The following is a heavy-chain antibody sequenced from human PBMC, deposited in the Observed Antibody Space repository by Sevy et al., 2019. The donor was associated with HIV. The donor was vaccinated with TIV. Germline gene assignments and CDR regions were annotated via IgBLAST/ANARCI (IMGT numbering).Heavy chain of an antibody. CDR3: ARIPRCSGGSNTYFDF. CDR2: IYSGGST. Sequence: GGSLRLSCAASGFTVSSNYMSWVRQAPGKGLEWLSIIYSGGSTYFADSVKGRFTISRDNSKNTLYLQMNSLRAEDTAVYYCARIPRCSGGSNTYFDFWGQGILVTVSS. D-gene: IGHD2-15*01. V-gene: IGHV3-53*01. J-gene: IGHJ4*02. CDR1: GFTVSSNY.